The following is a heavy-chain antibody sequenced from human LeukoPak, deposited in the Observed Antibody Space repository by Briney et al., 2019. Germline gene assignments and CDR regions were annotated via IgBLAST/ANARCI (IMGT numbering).Heavy chain of an antibody. V-gene: IGHV3-9*01. D-gene: IGHD5-24*01. Sequence: GGSLRLSCAASGFTFDDYAMHWVRQAPGEGLEWVSGISWNSGSIGYADSVKGRFTISRDNAKNSLYLQMNSLRAEDTAVYYCARDSRGGLQFAGWGQGTLVTVSS. CDR3: ARDSRGGLQFAG. CDR1: GFTFDDYA. CDR2: ISWNSGSI. J-gene: IGHJ4*02.